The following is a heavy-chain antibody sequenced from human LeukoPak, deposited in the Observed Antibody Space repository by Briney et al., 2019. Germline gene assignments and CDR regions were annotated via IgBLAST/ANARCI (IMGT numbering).Heavy chain of an antibody. CDR3: ARARLWFGEYNYGMDV. D-gene: IGHD3-10*01. V-gene: IGHV3-64*01. CDR1: GFTFSSYA. CDR2: ISSNGGST. Sequence: GSLRLSCAASGFTFSSYAMHWVRQAPGKGLEYVSAISSNGGSTYYANSVKGRFTISRDNSKNTLYLQMGSLRAEDMAVYYCARARLWFGEYNYGMDVWGQGTTVTVSS. J-gene: IGHJ6*02.